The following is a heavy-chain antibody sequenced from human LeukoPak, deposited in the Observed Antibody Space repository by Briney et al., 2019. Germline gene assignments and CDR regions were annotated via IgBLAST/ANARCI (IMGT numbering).Heavy chain of an antibody. CDR2: INWNGGST. CDR1: GFTFDDYG. D-gene: IGHD3-22*01. CDR3: AREAAKISVVVVSGDFDI. J-gene: IGHJ3*02. Sequence: PGGALRLSCAASGFTFDDYGMSWVRQAPGKGLEWVSGINWNGGSTGYADSVKGRFTISRDNAKNSLYLQMNSLRADDTALYYRAREAAKISVVVVSGDFDIWGQGTMVTVSS. V-gene: IGHV3-20*04.